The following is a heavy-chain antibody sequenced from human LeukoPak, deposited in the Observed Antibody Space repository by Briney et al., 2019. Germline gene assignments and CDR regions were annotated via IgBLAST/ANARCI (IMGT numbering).Heavy chain of an antibody. CDR3: SGHMTSADY. Sequence: GGPLRLSCAASGFTFNDAWMNWVRLAPGKGLEWVARMKSKFQGGTTDYTAPVNGRFNISRDDSQSKLYLQMNSLKTEDTGVYYCSGHMTSADYWGQGTLVTVSS. J-gene: IGHJ4*02. CDR2: MKSKFQGGTT. D-gene: IGHD4-11*01. CDR1: GFTFNDAW. V-gene: IGHV3-15*01.